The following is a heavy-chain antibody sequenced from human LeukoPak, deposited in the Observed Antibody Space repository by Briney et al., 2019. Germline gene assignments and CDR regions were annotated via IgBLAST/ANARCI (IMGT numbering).Heavy chain of an antibody. CDR1: GFTFDDYA. Sequence: PGGSLRLSCAASGFTFDDYAMHWVRQAPGKGLEWVSLISGDGDSTYYADSVKGRFTISRDNAKNSLYLQMNSLRAEDTAVYYCASSSPNWFDPWGQGTLVTVSS. J-gene: IGHJ5*02. V-gene: IGHV3-43*02. CDR3: ASSSPNWFDP. CDR2: ISGDGDST. D-gene: IGHD2-2*01.